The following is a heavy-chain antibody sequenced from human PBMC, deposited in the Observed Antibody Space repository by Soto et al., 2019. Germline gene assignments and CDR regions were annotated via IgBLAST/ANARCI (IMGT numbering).Heavy chain of an antibody. D-gene: IGHD6-13*01. V-gene: IGHV4-4*02. CDR1: GDSISSNNW. J-gene: IGHJ6*02. CDR2: IYYSGST. CDR3: GRAHRDLQQLVHYYYSINL. Sequence: SETLSLTCAVSGDSISSNNWWSWVRQPPGKGLEWIGSIYYSGSTNYNPSLKSRVTISVDTSKNQFSLRLTSVTAADTAVYYCGRAHRDLQQLVHYYYSINLWGQGTTVTVSS.